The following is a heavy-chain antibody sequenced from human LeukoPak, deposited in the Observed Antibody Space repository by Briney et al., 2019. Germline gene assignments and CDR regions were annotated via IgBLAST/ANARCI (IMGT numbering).Heavy chain of an antibody. V-gene: IGHV3-23*01. CDR2: ISGSGGST. D-gene: IGHD2-15*01. J-gene: IGHJ4*02. CDR1: GFTFSSYA. Sequence: GGSLRLSCAASGFTFSSYAMSWVRQAPGKGLEWVSAISGSGGSTYYADSVKGRFTISRDNSKNTLYLQMNSLRAEDTAVYYCARGFRPSIVVVVAATSSFDYWGQGTLVPVSS. CDR3: ARGFRPSIVVVVAATSSFDY.